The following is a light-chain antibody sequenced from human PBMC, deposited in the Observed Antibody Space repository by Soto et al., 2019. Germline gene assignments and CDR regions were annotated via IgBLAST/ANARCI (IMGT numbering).Light chain of an antibody. Sequence: DIPMTQSPSSLPASVGDRVTITCRASQGIRNDLGWYQQKQGKXPKGLIFAVSSLQSGVPSRFSGSGSGTELTITISSLQPEDVETYYCLQHNSYPRTFGQGTKVDIK. V-gene: IGKV1-17*01. CDR2: AVS. CDR3: LQHNSYPRT. J-gene: IGKJ1*01. CDR1: QGIRND.